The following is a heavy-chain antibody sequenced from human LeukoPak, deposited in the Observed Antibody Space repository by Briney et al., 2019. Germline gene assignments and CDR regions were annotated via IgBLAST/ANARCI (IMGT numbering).Heavy chain of an antibody. V-gene: IGHV4-4*07. D-gene: IGHD4-23*01. CDR2: IHSSGNT. CDR3: ARDVGKAY. J-gene: IGHJ4*02. Sequence: SETLSLTCTVSGFSISTYYWSRFRQPAGKGLEWIGRIHSSGNTNYNPSLQGRVSLSIDTSQNQFSLRLTSLTAADTAVYFCARDVGKAYWGQGLLAIVSS. CDR1: GFSISTYY.